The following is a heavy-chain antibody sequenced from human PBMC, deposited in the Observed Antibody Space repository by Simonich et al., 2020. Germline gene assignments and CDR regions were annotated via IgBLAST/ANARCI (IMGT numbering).Heavy chain of an antibody. J-gene: IGHJ4*02. V-gene: IGHV1-18*01. D-gene: IGHD2-15*01. CDR1: GYTFTSYG. CDR3: ARASRGTWWYYYFDY. CDR2: NSSYNGNT. Sequence: QVQLVQSGAEVKKPGASVKVSCKASGYTFTSYGISWVRQAPGQGLEWMGLNSSYNGNTNYAQKLQGRVTMTSDTSTSKAYMELRSLRSDDTAVYYCARASRGTWWYYYFDYWGQGTLVTVSS.